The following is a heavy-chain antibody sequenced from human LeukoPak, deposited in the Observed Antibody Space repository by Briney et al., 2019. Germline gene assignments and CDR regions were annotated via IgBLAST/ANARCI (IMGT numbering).Heavy chain of an antibody. D-gene: IGHD5-18*01. V-gene: IGHV4-31*03. J-gene: IGHJ4*02. CDR1: GGSISSGGYY. CDR2: VYYSGST. CDR3: ARLRGYSYGLRLYYFDY. Sequence: PSETLSLTCTVSGGSISSGGYYLSWSRQHPGKGLEWIVYVYYSGSTYYNPSLKSRVTISVDTSKNQFSLKLSSVTAADTAVYYCARLRGYSYGLRLYYFDYWGQGTLVTVSS.